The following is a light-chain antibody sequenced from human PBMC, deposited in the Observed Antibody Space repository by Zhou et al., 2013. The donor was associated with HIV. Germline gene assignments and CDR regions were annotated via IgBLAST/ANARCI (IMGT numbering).Light chain of an antibody. V-gene: IGKV1-5*01. Sequence: DIQMTQSPSTLSASVGDRITITCRASQSVSTYLAWYQQRPGRAPKLLVSGASTLESGVPSRFSGSGSGTEFSLTISRLEPEDFAVYYCQQYGSSPYTFGQGTKLEIK. CDR3: QQYGSSPYT. CDR2: GAS. J-gene: IGKJ2*01. CDR1: QSVSTY.